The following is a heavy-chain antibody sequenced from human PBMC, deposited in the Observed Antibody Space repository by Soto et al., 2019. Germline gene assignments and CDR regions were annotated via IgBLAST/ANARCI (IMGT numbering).Heavy chain of an antibody. CDR3: ARAVTWGLDV. V-gene: IGHV3-48*02. J-gene: IGHJ6*01. Sequence: EVQLVESGGGLVQPGGSLRLSCAASGFTFSLYSMSWVRQAPGKGLEWVSYISRSSTGIRYADSVKGRFTISRDDVTNSMHLQMNSLRDGDTVVYYCARAVTWGLDVWGQGTTVSISS. D-gene: IGHD3-10*01. CDR1: GFTFSLYS. CDR2: ISRSSTGI.